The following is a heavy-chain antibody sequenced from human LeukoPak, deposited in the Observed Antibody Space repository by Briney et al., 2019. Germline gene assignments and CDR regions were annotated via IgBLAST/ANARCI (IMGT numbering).Heavy chain of an antibody. J-gene: IGHJ6*04. CDR3: ARGINYYYGMDV. Sequence: GGSLRLSCAASGFTFRYVWMSWVRQAPGKGQEWVSSISSSSYIYYADSVKGRFTISRDNAKNSLYLQMNSLRAEDTAVYYCARGINYYYGMDVWGKGTTVTVSS. V-gene: IGHV3-69-1*01. CDR1: GFTFRYVW. CDR2: ISSSSYI.